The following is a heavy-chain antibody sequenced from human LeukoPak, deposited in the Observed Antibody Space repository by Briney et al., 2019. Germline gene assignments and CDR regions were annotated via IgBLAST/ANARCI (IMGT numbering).Heavy chain of an antibody. Sequence: SETLSLTCTVSGGSISSGDYYWSWIRQPPGKGLEWIGYIYYSGSTYYNPSLKSRITISVDTSKNQFSLNLSSVTAADTAVYYCARGRTTGNFDYWGQGTLVTVSS. CDR2: IYYSGST. D-gene: IGHD1-14*01. CDR1: GGSISSGDYY. CDR3: ARGRTTGNFDY. V-gene: IGHV4-30-4*01. J-gene: IGHJ4*02.